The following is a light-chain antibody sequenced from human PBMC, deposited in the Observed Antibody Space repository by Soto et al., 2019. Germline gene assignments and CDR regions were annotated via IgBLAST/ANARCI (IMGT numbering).Light chain of an antibody. V-gene: IGKV3-20*01. J-gene: IGKJ1*01. CDR2: AAS. Sequence: IVLTQSPGTLSLTPGERATLSCRASQSVGSNFLAWYQQKRGQAPMILIYAASNRARGIPDRFSGSGSGSDFTLTISRLEPEDCAVYYCQQYGSPPWAFGQGTRVEI. CDR1: QSVGSNF. CDR3: QQYGSPPWA.